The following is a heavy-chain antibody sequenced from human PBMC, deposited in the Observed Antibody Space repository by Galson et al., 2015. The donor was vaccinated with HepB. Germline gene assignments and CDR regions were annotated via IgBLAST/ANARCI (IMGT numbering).Heavy chain of an antibody. D-gene: IGHD1-26*01. CDR2: ISWDGGST. CDR3: AKDTESGSSGGYYFDY. Sequence: SLRLSCAASGFTFDDYAMHWVRQAPGKGLEWVSLISWDGGSTYYADSVKGRFTISRDNSKNSLYLQMNSLRAEDTALYYCAKDTESGSSGGYYFDYWGQGTLVTVSS. V-gene: IGHV3-43D*03. J-gene: IGHJ4*02. CDR1: GFTFDDYA.